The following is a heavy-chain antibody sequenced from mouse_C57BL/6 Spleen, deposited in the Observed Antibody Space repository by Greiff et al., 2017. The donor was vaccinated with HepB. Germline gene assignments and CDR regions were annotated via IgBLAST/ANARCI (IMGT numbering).Heavy chain of an antibody. J-gene: IGHJ4*01. CDR2: INPSNGGT. CDR3: ARGAVVAPPYAMDY. D-gene: IGHD1-1*01. V-gene: IGHV1-53*01. Sequence: QVHVKQPGTELVKPGASVKLSCKASGYTFTSYWMHWVKQRPGQGLEWIGNINPSNGGTNYNEKFKSKATLTVDKSSSTAYMQLSSLTSEDSAVYYCARGAVVAPPYAMDYWGQGTSVTVSS. CDR1: GYTFTSYW.